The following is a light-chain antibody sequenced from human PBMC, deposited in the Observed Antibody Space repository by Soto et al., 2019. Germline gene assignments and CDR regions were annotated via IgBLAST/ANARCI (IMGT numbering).Light chain of an antibody. CDR3: HQRSSWPLT. V-gene: IGKV3-11*01. CDR2: GAS. J-gene: IGKJ4*01. CDR1: QSVSGY. Sequence: EIVMTQSPGTLSVFPGERVTLSCRASQSVSGYLDWFQQKPGQAPRLLIYGASSRATGVPDRFSGSGSGTDFTLTISSLEPEDSAVYYCHQRSSWPLTFGGGTKVDIK.